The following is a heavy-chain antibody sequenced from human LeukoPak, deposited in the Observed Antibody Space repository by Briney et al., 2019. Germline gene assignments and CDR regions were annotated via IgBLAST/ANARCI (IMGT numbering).Heavy chain of an antibody. CDR1: GGSISSYY. Sequence: PSETLSLTCTVSGGSISSYYWSWIRQPAGKGLEWIGRIYTSGSTNYNPSLKSRVTMSVDTSKNQFSLRLSSVTAADTAVYYCARDSVWFGEFNFDYWGQGTLVTVSS. D-gene: IGHD3-10*01. CDR2: IYTSGST. J-gene: IGHJ4*02. CDR3: ARDSVWFGEFNFDY. V-gene: IGHV4-4*07.